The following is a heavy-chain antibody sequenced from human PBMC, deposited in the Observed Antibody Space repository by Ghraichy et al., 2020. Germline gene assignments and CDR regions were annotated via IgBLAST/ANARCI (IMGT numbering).Heavy chain of an antibody. CDR3: ARDYDSSGYRGYYYYYYYMDV. CDR1: GFTVSSNY. V-gene: IGHV3-66*01. CDR2: IYSGGST. D-gene: IGHD3-22*01. J-gene: IGHJ6*03. Sequence: GGSLRLSCAASGFTVSSNYMSWVRQAPGKGLEWVSVIYSGGSTYYADSVKGRFTISRDNSKNTLYLQMNSLRAEDTAVYYCARDYDSSGYRGYYYYYYYMDVWGKGTTVTVSS.